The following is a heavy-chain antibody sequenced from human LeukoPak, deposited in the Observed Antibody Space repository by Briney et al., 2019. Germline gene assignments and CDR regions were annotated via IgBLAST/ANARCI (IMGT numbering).Heavy chain of an antibody. D-gene: IGHD3-16*02. CDR3: ARDGVITFGGVIVADY. CDR2: IKQDGSEK. Sequence: GGSLRPSCAASEFLFSSYAMNWVRQAPGKGLEWVANIKQDGSEKYYVDSVKGRFTISRDNAKNSLYLQMNSLRAEDTAVYYCARDGVITFGGVIVADYWGQGTLVTVSS. J-gene: IGHJ4*02. V-gene: IGHV3-7*01. CDR1: EFLFSSYA.